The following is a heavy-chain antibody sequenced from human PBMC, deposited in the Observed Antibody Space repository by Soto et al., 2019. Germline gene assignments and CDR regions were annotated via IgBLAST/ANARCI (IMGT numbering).Heavy chain of an antibody. Sequence: GGSLRLSCAASGFTFSSYSMNWVRQAPGKGLEWVSYISSSSSTIYYADSVKGRFTISRDNAKNSLYLQMNSLRDEDTAVYYCARDEMDAYCGGDCYSGSDYYYGMDVWGQGTTVTVSS. CDR1: GFTFSSYS. J-gene: IGHJ6*02. V-gene: IGHV3-48*02. CDR2: ISSSSSTI. D-gene: IGHD2-21*02. CDR3: ARDEMDAYCGGDCYSGSDYYYGMDV.